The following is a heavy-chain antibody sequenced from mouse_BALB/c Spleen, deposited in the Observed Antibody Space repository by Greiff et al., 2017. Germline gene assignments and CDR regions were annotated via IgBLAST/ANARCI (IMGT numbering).Heavy chain of an antibody. CDR2: INPSTGYT. Sequence: VKLMESGAELAKPGASVKMSCKASGYTFTSYWMHWVKQRPGQGLEWIGYINPSTGYTEYNQKFKDKATLTADKSSSTAYMQLSSLTSEDSAVYYCARRDYGSLAYWGQGTLVTVSA. CDR3: ARRDYGSLAY. J-gene: IGHJ3*01. D-gene: IGHD1-1*01. CDR1: GYTFTSYW. V-gene: IGHV1-7*01.